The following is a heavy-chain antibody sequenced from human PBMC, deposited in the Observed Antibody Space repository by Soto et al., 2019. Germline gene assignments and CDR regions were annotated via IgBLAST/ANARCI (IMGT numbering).Heavy chain of an antibody. CDR3: ARAIATYYSWFDP. CDR2: INTGNGDT. CDR1: GYTFTNYA. D-gene: IGHD1-26*01. V-gene: IGHV1-3*04. J-gene: IGHJ5*02. Sequence: ASVKVSCKASGYTFTNYAIHWVRQAPGQRLEWMGWINTGNGDTKYSQKFQDRVTITRDTSASTAYMELSSLRSEDTAVYYCARAIATYYSWFDPWGQGTLVTVS.